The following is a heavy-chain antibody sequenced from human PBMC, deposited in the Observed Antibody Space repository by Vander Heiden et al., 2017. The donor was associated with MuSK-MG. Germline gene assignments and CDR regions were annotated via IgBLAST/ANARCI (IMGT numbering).Heavy chain of an antibody. J-gene: IGHJ6*03. CDR3: ARGLYYYYYMDV. Sequence: QLQLQESSPGLVKPSETLSLTCTVSGGSISSGSYYWGWSRQPPGKGLEWIGSIYYSGSTYYNPSLKSRVTISVDTSKNQFSLKLSSVTAADTAVYYCARGLYYYYYMDVWGKGTTVTVSS. V-gene: IGHV4-39*01. CDR1: GGSISSGSYY. CDR2: IYYSGST.